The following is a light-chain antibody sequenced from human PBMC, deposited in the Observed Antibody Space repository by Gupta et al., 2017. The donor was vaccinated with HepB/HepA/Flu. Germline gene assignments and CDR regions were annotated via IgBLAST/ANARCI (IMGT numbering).Light chain of an antibody. CDR3: QSYDSSLSDSLV. J-gene: IGLJ3*02. Sequence: VLTQPPTVSRAPGPRATNSCTRTTTNTGAAYDVPWYQQLPGTAPKLLLYGNNNRPSGVPDRFSCSKSGTSASLTITGLHAEDEADYHCQSYDSSLSDSLVFGGGTKLTVL. CDR1: TTNTGAAYD. V-gene: IGLV1-40*01. CDR2: GNN.